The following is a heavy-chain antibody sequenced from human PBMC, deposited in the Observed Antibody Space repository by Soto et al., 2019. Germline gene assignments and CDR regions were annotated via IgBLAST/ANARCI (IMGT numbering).Heavy chain of an antibody. D-gene: IGHD3-3*01. Sequence: EVQLLESGGGFVQPGGSLRLSCAASGFTFSNYAMNWVRQAPGKGLEWVSGISGSGSSTYYADSVKGRFTISRDNSKNRMYLQVHSLRAEDTAAYYCAKAVTISGSFYYGMDVWGQGTTVTVSS. V-gene: IGHV3-23*01. J-gene: IGHJ6*02. CDR1: GFTFSNYA. CDR3: AKAVTISGSFYYGMDV. CDR2: ISGSGSST.